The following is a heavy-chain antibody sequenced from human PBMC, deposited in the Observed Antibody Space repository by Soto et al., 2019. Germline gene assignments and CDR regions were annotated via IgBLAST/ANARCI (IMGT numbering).Heavy chain of an antibody. D-gene: IGHD3-10*01. J-gene: IGHJ4*02. V-gene: IGHV4-30-4*01. Sequence: QVQLQESGPGLVKPSQTLSLTCTVSGGSISSGDYYWSWIRQPPGKGLEWIGYSYYRGRTSYNPSLKSRVTISVHTSKTQFSLKLSSVTAADTAVYYCARAQGSGFLVSWGQGTLVTVSS. CDR2: SYYRGRT. CDR1: GGSISSGDYY. CDR3: ARAQGSGFLVS.